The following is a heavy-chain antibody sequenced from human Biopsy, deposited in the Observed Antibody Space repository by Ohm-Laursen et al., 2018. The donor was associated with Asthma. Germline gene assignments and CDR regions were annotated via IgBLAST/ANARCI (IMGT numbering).Heavy chain of an antibody. CDR2: IWFDGSKK. V-gene: IGHV3-33*08. Sequence: SLRLSCAASGFTFSIYDIHWVRQAPGRGLEWVGVIWFDGSKKYYADSVKGRFTISRDNSKKMLYLQMNSLRAEDTAVYYCATNSGAYKNSLGDGLDVWGQGTTVIVSS. CDR3: ATNSGAYKNSLGDGLDV. CDR1: GFTFSIYD. J-gene: IGHJ6*02. D-gene: IGHD1-26*01.